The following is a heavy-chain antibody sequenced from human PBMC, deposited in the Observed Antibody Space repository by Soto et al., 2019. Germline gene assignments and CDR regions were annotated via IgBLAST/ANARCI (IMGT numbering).Heavy chain of an antibody. V-gene: IGHV3-33*06. CDR1: GFTFSSYG. CDR2: IWYDGSNK. CDR3: AKDRKERTPLRPDY. J-gene: IGHJ4*02. Sequence: GGSLRLSCAASGFTFSSYGMHWVRQAPGKGLEWVAVIWYDGSNKYYADSVKGRFTISRDNSKNTLYLQMNSLRAEDTAVYYCAKDRKERTPLRPDYWGQGTLVTVSS.